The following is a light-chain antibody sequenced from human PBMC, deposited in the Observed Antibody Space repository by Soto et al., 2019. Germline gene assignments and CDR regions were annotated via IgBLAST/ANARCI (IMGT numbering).Light chain of an antibody. CDR3: QQRSNWPPT. Sequence: DIQMTQSPSTLSGSVGDRVTITCRASQTISSWLAWYQQKPGKAPKLLIHKASTLKSGVPSRFSGSGSGTEFTLTISSLEPEDFAVYYCQQRSNWPPTFGQGTRWIS. CDR1: QTISSW. V-gene: IGKV1-5*03. J-gene: IGKJ1*01. CDR2: KAS.